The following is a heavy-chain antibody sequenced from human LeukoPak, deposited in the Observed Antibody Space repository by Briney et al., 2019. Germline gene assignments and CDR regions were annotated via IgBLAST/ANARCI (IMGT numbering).Heavy chain of an antibody. CDR2: IYTSGST. D-gene: IGHD6-19*01. Sequence: SETLSLTCTVSGGSISSYYWSWIRQPAGKGLEWIGRIYTSGSTNYNPSLKSRVTISVDTSKNQFSLKLSSVTAADTAVYYCARDLYSSGWSDAFDIWGQGTMVTVSS. CDR3: ARDLYSSGWSDAFDI. V-gene: IGHV4-4*07. CDR1: GGSISSYY. J-gene: IGHJ3*02.